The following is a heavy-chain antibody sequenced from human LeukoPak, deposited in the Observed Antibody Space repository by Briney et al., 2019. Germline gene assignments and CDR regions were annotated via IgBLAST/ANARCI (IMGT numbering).Heavy chain of an antibody. Sequence: ASVKVSCKASGYTFTGYYMHWVRQAPGQGLEWMGRIDPNSGGTNYEQKFQGRVTMTRDTSSSTAYMELSRLRSDDTAVYYCARDGHTSGYYYMDVWGKGTTVTVPS. J-gene: IGHJ6*03. CDR3: ARDGHTSGYYYMDV. CDR1: GYTFTGYY. CDR2: IDPNSGGT. V-gene: IGHV1-2*06.